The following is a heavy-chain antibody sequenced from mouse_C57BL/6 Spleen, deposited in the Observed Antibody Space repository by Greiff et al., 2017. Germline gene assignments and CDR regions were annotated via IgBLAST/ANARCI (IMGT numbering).Heavy chain of an antibody. CDR2: IYPGDGDT. Sequence: VKLQQSGAELVKPGASVKISCKASGYAFSSYWMNWVKQRPGKGLEWIGQIYPGDGDTNYNGKFKGKATLTADKSSSTAYMQLSSLTSEDSAVYFCARGEGLWLRRGFAYWGQGTLVTVSA. D-gene: IGHD2-2*01. CDR3: ARGEGLWLRRGFAY. V-gene: IGHV1-80*01. CDR1: GYAFSSYW. J-gene: IGHJ3*01.